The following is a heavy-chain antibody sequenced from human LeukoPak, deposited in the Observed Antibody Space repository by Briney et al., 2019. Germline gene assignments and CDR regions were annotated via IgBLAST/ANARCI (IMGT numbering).Heavy chain of an antibody. D-gene: IGHD3-10*01. CDR3: AKSGEVLSWLDP. Sequence: GGSLRLSCAASGFTFSSYAMSWVRQAPGRGLEWVSAISASGDRTYYADSVKGRFTISRDNSKNTLYLQMNSLRAEDTAVYSCAKSGEVLSWLDPWGQGTLVTVSS. J-gene: IGHJ5*02. CDR1: GFTFSSYA. V-gene: IGHV3-23*01. CDR2: ISASGDRT.